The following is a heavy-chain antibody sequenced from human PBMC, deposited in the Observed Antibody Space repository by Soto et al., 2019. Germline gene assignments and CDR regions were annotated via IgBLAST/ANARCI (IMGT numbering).Heavy chain of an antibody. CDR1: GDSISRSSYY. D-gene: IGHD6-19*01. CDR2: IYYSGST. V-gene: IGHV4-39*01. J-gene: IGHJ5*01. CDR3: ARHSSGWYTWFDP. Sequence: QLQLQESGPGLVKPSETLSLTCTVSGDSISRSSYYWGWIRQPPGMRLEWIGSIYYSGSTYYNPSLTSRVTISVDTSKNQLSLNLSSVTAADTAVYYCARHSSGWYTWFDPWGQGTLVTVSS.